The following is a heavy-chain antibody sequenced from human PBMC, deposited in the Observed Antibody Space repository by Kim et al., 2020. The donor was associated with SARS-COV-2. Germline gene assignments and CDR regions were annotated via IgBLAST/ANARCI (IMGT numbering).Heavy chain of an antibody. V-gene: IGHV3-74*01. CDR3: ARGFGPLGYYYGMDV. J-gene: IGHJ6*02. Sequence: ADSVKGRFTISRDNAKNTLYLQMNSLRAEDTAVYYCARGFGPLGYYYGMDVWGQGTTVTVSS. D-gene: IGHD3-10*01.